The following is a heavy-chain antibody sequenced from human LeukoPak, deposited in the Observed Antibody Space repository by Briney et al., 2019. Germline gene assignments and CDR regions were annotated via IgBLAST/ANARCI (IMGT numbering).Heavy chain of an antibody. CDR1: GFTFSSYA. D-gene: IGHD6-19*01. V-gene: IGHV3-23*01. Sequence: GGSLRLSCAASGFTFSSYAMTWVRQAPGKGLEWVSAISDYGSSTYYADSVKGRFTISRDNSRNTLYLQMDSLRAEDTAVYYCERDAASYSSGWYYDYWGQGTLVTVSS. CDR2: ISDYGSST. J-gene: IGHJ4*02. CDR3: ERDAASYSSGWYYDY.